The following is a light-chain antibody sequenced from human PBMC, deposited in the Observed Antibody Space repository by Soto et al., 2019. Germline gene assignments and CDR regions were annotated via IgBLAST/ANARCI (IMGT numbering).Light chain of an antibody. CDR2: EAS. V-gene: IGLV2-23*01. J-gene: IGLJ1*01. CDR3: CSYAGDKTYV. Sequence: QSVLTQPASVSGSPGQSITISCSGTSSDIGTYDHVAWFQQHPGKVPKLIIYEASKRPSGVSNRFSGSQPGNTASLTVSGLQAEDEADYYCCSYAGDKTYVFGSGTKVTVL. CDR1: SSDIGTYDH.